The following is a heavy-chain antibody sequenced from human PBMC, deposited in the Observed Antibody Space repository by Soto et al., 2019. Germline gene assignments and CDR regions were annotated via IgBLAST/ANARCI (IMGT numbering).Heavy chain of an antibody. D-gene: IGHD2-2*02. CDR1: GYTFTGYY. CDR2: INPSGGST. V-gene: IGHV1-46*01. J-gene: IGHJ5*02. Sequence: GASVKVSCKASGYTFTGYYMHWVRQAPGQGLEWMGIINPSGGSTSYAQKFQGRVTMTRDTSTSTVYMELSSLRSEDTAVYYCARSYCSSTSCYTGWFDPWGQGTLVTVSS. CDR3: ARSYCSSTSCYTGWFDP.